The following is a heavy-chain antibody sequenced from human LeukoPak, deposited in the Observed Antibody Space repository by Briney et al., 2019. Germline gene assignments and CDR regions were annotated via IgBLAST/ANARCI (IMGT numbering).Heavy chain of an antibody. V-gene: IGHV3-72*01. J-gene: IGHJ4*02. D-gene: IGHD1-26*01. CDR1: GFTFSDHY. CDR2: TRNKANSYTT. CDR3: ARVARPLPDY. Sequence: PGGSLRLSCAASGFTFSDHYMDWVRQAPGKGLEWVGRTRNKANSYTTEYAASVKGRFTISRDDSKNSLYLQMNGLKTEDTALYYCARVARPLPDYWGQGTLVTVSS.